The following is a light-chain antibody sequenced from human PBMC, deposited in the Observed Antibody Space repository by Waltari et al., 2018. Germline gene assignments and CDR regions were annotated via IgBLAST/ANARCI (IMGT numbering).Light chain of an antibody. V-gene: IGKV3-15*01. CDR3: QQYNDWPYT. Sequence: EIVMTQSPVTLSVSPGERAALSCRPSQSVRTKLDWYQQRPGQTPRLLIYGTSTRATEIPARFSGSGSGTEFTLTISSLQSEDFAVYYCQQYNDWPYTFGQGTKLEIK. J-gene: IGKJ2*01. CDR1: QSVRTK. CDR2: GTS.